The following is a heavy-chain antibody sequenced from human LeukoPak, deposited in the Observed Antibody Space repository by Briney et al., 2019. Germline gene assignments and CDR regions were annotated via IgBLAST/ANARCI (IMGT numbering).Heavy chain of an antibody. V-gene: IGHV1-18*01. CDR2: ISAYNGNT. CDR1: GYTFTSYG. CDR3: ARDPRGEVGALSLYYYMDV. Sequence: ASVKVSCKASGYTFTSYGISWVRQAPGQGLEWMGWISAYNGNTNYAQKLQGRVTMTTDTSTSTAYMELRSLRSDDTAVYYCARDPRGEVGALSLYYYMDVWGKGTTVTVSS. D-gene: IGHD1-26*01. J-gene: IGHJ6*03.